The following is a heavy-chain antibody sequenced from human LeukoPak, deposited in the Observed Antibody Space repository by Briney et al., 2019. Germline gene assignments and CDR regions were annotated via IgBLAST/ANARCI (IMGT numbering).Heavy chain of an antibody. Sequence: GGSLRLSCAASGFTFSNYAMSWVRQVPGTGLEWVSAISGNSGNTHYADSVKGRFTISRDNAKNSLYLQMNSLRAEDTAVYYCAREGRRPPYYYYYMDVWGKGTTVTISS. CDR3: AREGRRPPYYYYYMDV. CDR1: GFTFSNYA. CDR2: ISGNSGNT. V-gene: IGHV3-23*01. J-gene: IGHJ6*03.